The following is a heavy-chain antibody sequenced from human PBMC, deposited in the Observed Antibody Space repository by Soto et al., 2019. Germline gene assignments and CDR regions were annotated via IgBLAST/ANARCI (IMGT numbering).Heavy chain of an antibody. CDR3: ARDRTYYYDSSASEFVYYFEH. CDR1: GFAFDNYG. J-gene: IGHJ4*02. Sequence: GGSLRLSCAASGFAFDNYGMAWVRQAPGRGPEWVSSISTTGGGTYYTDSVKGRFTISRDNSKNTLFLQMNSLRAEDTAVYYCARDRTYYYDSSASEFVYYFEHWGQGTLVTVPS. CDR2: ISTTGGGT. D-gene: IGHD3-22*01. V-gene: IGHV3-23*01.